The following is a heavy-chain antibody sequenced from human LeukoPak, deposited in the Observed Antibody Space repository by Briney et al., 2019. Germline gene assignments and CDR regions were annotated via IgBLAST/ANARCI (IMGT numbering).Heavy chain of an antibody. J-gene: IGHJ5*02. CDR3: ATSAAGTMTWFDP. CDR2: ISYDGSNK. V-gene: IGHV3-30-3*01. D-gene: IGHD6-13*01. Sequence: PGGSLRLSCAASGFTFSSYAMHWVRQAPGKGLEWVAVISYDGSNKYYADSVKGRFTISRDNSKNTLYLQMNSLRAEDTAVYYCATSAAGTMTWFDPWGQGTLVTVSS. CDR1: GFTFSSYA.